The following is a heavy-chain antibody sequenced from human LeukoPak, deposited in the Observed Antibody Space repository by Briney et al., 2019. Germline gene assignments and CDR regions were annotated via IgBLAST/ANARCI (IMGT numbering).Heavy chain of an antibody. Sequence: GGSLRLSCAASGFTFNSYSMNWVRQAPGKGLEWVSYISGSTSTIYYADSVKGRFTISRDNAKNPLYLQMSSLRDEDTAVYYCARGINYFDYWGQGTPVTVSS. CDR2: ISGSTSTI. V-gene: IGHV3-48*02. J-gene: IGHJ4*02. CDR3: ARGINYFDY. CDR1: GFTFNSYS.